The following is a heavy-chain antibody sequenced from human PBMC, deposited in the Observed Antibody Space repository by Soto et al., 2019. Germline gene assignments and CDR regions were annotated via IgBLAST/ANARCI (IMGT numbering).Heavy chain of an antibody. CDR3: ARHFSVDYFDY. CDR2: IYYSGST. CDR1: GGSISSYY. J-gene: IGHJ4*02. Sequence: SETLSLTCTVSGGSISSYYWSWIRQPPGKGLEWIGYIYYSGSTNHNPSLKSRVTISVDRSKNQFSLKLTSVTAADTAVYYCARHFSVDYFDYWGQGALVTVSS. V-gene: IGHV4-59*08.